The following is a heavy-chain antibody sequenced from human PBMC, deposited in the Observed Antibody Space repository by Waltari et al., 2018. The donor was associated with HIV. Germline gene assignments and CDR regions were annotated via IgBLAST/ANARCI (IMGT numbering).Heavy chain of an antibody. V-gene: IGHV3-33*01. CDR2: IWYDGTKK. J-gene: IGHJ6*02. Sequence: QVQLVESGGSVVQPGRSLRVSCATSGVPLRRYGMPRVRQAPGKGLEWMAVIWYDGTKKYYGDSVKGRFTISRDNSKNTLYLQMSSLRVEDTAVYYCARDPAAPDSVLDGMDVWGQGTTVTVSS. D-gene: IGHD2-8*02. CDR1: GVPLRRYG. CDR3: ARDPAAPDSVLDGMDV.